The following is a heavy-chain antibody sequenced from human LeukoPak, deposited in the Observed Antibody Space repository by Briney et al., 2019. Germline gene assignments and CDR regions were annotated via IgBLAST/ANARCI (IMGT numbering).Heavy chain of an antibody. Sequence: GGSLRLSCAAPGFAFSTYSMNWVRQAPGKGLEWVSSISGSSSHIYYADSVKGRFTISRDNAKNSLYLQMNSLRAEDTAIHYCARGFPSGGSWFDPWGQGTLVTVSS. V-gene: IGHV3-21*01. CDR1: GFAFSTYS. CDR2: ISGSSSHI. J-gene: IGHJ5*02. D-gene: IGHD3-10*01. CDR3: ARGFPSGGSWFDP.